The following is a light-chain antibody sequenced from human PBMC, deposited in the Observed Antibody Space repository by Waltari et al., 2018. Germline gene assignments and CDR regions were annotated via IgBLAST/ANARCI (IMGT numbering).Light chain of an antibody. J-gene: IGKJ4*01. CDR1: QSVLYSSNNKNY. CDR2: WAS. Sequence: DIVMTQSQDSLAVSLGERATINCKSSQSVLYSSNNKNYVAWYPQKPGQPPKLLVYWASTRESGVPDRFSGSGSGTDFSLTISSLQAEDVAVYYCQQFYSLPVTFGGGTNVEIK. CDR3: QQFYSLPVT. V-gene: IGKV4-1*01.